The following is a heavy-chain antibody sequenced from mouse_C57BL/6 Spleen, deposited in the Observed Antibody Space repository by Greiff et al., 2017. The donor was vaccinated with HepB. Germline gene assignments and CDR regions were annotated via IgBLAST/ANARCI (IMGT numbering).Heavy chain of an antibody. CDR2: IYPSDSET. J-gene: IGHJ2*01. CDR1: GYTFTSYW. CDR3: ARGEAYFDY. V-gene: IGHV1-61*01. Sequence: QVQLQQPGAGLVRPGSSVKLSCKASGYTFTSYWMDWVKQRPGQGLEWIGNIYPSDSETHYNQKFKDKATLTVDKSSSTAYMQLSSLTSEDSAVYYCARGEAYFDYWGQGTTLTVSS.